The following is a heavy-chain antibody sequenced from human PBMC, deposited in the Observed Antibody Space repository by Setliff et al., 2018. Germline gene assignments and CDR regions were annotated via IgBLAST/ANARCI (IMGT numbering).Heavy chain of an antibody. CDR2: IQGTGNT. CDR1: GASLSSGSYY. CDR3: AGTPARGTTWLSPFDY. Sequence: SETLSLTCTVSGASLSSGSYYWSWIRQPAGKVPEWIGLIQGTGNTNYNPSLQSRATISIDTSKNQISLKITSVTAADTALYSCAGTPARGTTWLSPFDYWGQG. V-gene: IGHV4-61*02. J-gene: IGHJ4*02. D-gene: IGHD3-9*01.